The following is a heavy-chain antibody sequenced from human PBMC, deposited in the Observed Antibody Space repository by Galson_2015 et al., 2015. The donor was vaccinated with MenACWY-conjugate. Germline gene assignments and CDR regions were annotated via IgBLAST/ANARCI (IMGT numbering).Heavy chain of an antibody. CDR3: ARGASTDYFDY. V-gene: IGHV3-30*04. Sequence: FLRFSCAASGFTSSSYALCWLRQGPGKGLAWVPVIAYAGSNKYYADSVKGRFTISRDNSKNTLYLQMNSLRAEDTAVYYCARGASTDYFDYWGQGTLVTVSS. J-gene: IGHJ4*02. CDR2: IAYAGSNK. CDR1: GFTSSSYA.